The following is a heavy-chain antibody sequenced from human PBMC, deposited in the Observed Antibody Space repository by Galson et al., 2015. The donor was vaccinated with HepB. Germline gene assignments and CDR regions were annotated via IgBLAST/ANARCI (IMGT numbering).Heavy chain of an antibody. J-gene: IGHJ4*02. D-gene: IGHD6-13*01. CDR1: GFTFSSYS. Sequence: SLRLSCAASGFTFSSYSMNWVRQAPGKGLEWVSSISSSSSYIYYADSVKGRFTISRDNAKNSLYLQMNSLRAEDTAVYYCARDLAYSSSWSDYWGQGTLVTVSS. CDR3: ARDLAYSSSWSDY. CDR2: ISSSSSYI. V-gene: IGHV3-21*01.